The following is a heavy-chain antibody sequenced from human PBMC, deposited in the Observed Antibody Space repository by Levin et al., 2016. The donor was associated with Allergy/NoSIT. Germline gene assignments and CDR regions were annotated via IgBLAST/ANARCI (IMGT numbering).Heavy chain of an antibody. CDR2: IYYSGST. V-gene: IGHV4-59*01. CDR1: GGSISSYY. Sequence: SETLSLTCTVSGGSISSYYWSWIRQPPGKGLEWIGYIYYSGSTNYNPSLKSRVTISVDTSKNQFSLKLSSVTAADTAVYYCARGLGIAVAGPSFDYWGQGTLVTVSS. J-gene: IGHJ4*02. CDR3: ARGLGIAVAGPSFDY. D-gene: IGHD6-19*01.